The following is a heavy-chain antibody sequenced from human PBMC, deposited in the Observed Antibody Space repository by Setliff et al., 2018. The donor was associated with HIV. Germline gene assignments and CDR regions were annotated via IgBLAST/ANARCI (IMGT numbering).Heavy chain of an antibody. J-gene: IGHJ4*02. CDR3: ARYPYNFWSGYLDY. CDR2: IYYSGST. CDR1: GGSISSYY. Sequence: SETLSLTCTVSGGSISSYYWSWIRQPPGKGLEWIGYIYYSGSTNYNPSLKSRVTISVDTSKNQFSLKLSSVTAADTAVYYCARYPYNFWSGYLDYWGQGTLVTVSS. D-gene: IGHD3-3*01. V-gene: IGHV4-59*01.